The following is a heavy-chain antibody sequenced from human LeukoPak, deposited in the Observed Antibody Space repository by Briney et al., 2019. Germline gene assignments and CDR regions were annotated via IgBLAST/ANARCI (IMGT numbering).Heavy chain of an antibody. CDR3: ARVASHGYYDYFDY. V-gene: IGHV1-69*05. CDR2: IIPIFGTA. CDR1: GGTFSSYA. D-gene: IGHD4-17*01. Sequence: SVKVSCKASGGTFSSYAISWVRQAPGQGLEWMGRIIPIFGTANYAQKFQGRVTITTDESTSTAYMELSSLRSEDTAVYYCARVASHGYYDYFDYWGQGTLVTVSS. J-gene: IGHJ4*02.